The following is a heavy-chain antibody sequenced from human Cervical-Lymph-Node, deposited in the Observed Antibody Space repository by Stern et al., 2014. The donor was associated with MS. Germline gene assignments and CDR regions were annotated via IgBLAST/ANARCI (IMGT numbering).Heavy chain of an antibody. CDR1: RDTFSHYA. CDR2: IIPGLGTT. J-gene: IGHJ5*02. Sequence: DQLVESGDEVKKPGSSVKVSCKASRDTFSHYALSWVRQAPEHGLEWMGGIIPGLGTTSYAQKFQGRITISADTSTNTLYMELSSLRSEDTAVYFCARDQGDYGSGSENSWFDPWGQGTLVTVSS. D-gene: IGHD3-10*01. CDR3: ARDQGDYGSGSENSWFDP. V-gene: IGHV1-69*06.